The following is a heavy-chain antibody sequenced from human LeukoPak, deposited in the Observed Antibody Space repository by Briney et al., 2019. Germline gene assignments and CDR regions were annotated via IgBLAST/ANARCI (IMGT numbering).Heavy chain of an antibody. D-gene: IGHD6-13*01. CDR2: INTNGGST. CDR3: ARTRGSNWPTDY. Sequence: GGSLRLSCAASGFTFSSYWMQWVRQAPGKGLVWVSRINTNGGSTSYADSVKGRFTISRDSAKNTLFLQMNSLGAEDTAVYYCARTRGSNWPTDYWGQGTLVTVSS. J-gene: IGHJ4*02. V-gene: IGHV3-74*01. CDR1: GFTFSSYW.